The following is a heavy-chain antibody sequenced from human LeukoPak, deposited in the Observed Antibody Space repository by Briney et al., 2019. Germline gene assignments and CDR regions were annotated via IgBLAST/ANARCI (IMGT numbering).Heavy chain of an antibody. CDR1: GYSFTSYW. CDR2: IDPSDSYT. D-gene: IGHD2-15*01. J-gene: IGHJ4*02. CDR3: ARHRPGYCSGGSCYVSGEFDY. V-gene: IGHV5-10-1*01. Sequence: GESLKISCQGSGYSFTSYWISWVRQMPGKGLEWMGRIDPSDSYTNYSPSFQGHVTISADKSISTAYLQWSSLKASDTAMYYCARHRPGYCSGGSCYVSGEFDYWGQGTLVTVSS.